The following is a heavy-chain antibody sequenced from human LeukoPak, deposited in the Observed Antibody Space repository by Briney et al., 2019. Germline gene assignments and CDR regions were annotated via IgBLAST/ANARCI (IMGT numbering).Heavy chain of an antibody. D-gene: IGHD2-2*01. V-gene: IGHV3-30-3*01. CDR2: ISYDGSNK. J-gene: IGHJ5*02. CDR1: GFTFSSYA. CDR3: ASLGGIVVVPAAIWDWFDP. Sequence: GGSLRLSCAASGFTFSSYAMHWVRQAPGKGLEWVAVISYDGSNKYYADSVKGRFTISRDNSKNTLYLQMNSLRAEDTAVYYCASLGGIVVVPAAIWDWFDPWGRGTLVTVSS.